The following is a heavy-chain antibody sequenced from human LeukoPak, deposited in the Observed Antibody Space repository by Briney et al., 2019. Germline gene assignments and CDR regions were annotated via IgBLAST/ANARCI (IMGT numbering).Heavy chain of an antibody. CDR2: ISSSSSYI. V-gene: IGHV3-21*01. Sequence: PGGSLRLSCAASGFTFSSYSMNCVRQAPGKRLEWVSSISSSSSYIYYADSVKGRFTISRDNAKNSLYLQMNSLRAEDTAVYYCARDQLLWFGESWLDPWGQGTLVTVSS. D-gene: IGHD3-10*01. CDR1: GFTFSSYS. J-gene: IGHJ5*02. CDR3: ARDQLLWFGESWLDP.